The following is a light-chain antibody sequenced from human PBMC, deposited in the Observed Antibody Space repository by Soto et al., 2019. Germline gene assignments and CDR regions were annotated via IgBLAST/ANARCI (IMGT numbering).Light chain of an antibody. Sequence: EIVLTQSPGTLSWSPGERATLSCRASQSVSSSYLAWYQQKPGQAPRLLIYGASSRATGIPDRFSGSGSGTDFTLTISRLEPEDFAVYYCQQYGNSPFTFGPGNKVDIK. CDR3: QQYGNSPFT. CDR2: GAS. J-gene: IGKJ3*01. V-gene: IGKV3-20*01. CDR1: QSVSSSY.